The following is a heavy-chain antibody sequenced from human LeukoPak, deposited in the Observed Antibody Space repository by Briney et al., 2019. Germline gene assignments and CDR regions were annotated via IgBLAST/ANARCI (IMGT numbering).Heavy chain of an antibody. CDR3: ARSYGSGSYTFDY. J-gene: IGHJ4*02. D-gene: IGHD3-10*01. CDR2: IYHSGST. V-gene: IGHV4-30-2*01. CDR1: GGSISSGGYS. Sequence: SETLSLTCAVSGGSISSGGYSWSWIRQPPGKGLEWIGYIYHSGSTYYNPSLKSRVTISVDRSKNQFPLKLSSVTAADTAVYYCARSYGSGSYTFDYWGQGTLVTVSS.